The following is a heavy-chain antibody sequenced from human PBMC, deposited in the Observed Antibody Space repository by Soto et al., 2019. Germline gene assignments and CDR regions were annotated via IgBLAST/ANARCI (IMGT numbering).Heavy chain of an antibody. D-gene: IGHD3-3*01. J-gene: IGHJ4*02. CDR1: GFTFSGSA. CDR2: IRSKANSYAT. Sequence: EVQLVESGGGLVQAGGSLKLSCATSGFTFSGSAMHWVRQASGKGLGWVGRIRSKANSYATSYAASVKGRFTISRDDSKNTAYLQMNSLKTEDTAVYYCTRPDYDVWSGNYPFDYWGRGTLVTVSS. CDR3: TRPDYDVWSGNYPFDY. V-gene: IGHV3-73*02.